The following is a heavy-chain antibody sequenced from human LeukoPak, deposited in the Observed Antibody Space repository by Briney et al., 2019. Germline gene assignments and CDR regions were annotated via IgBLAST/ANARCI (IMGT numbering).Heavy chain of an antibody. CDR3: AREGELPRANDYYYYYMDV. J-gene: IGHJ6*03. Sequence: GGSLRLSCAASGFTVSSNYMSWVRQAPGKGLEWVSVIYSGGSTYYADSVKGRFTISRDNSKNTLYLQMNSLRAEDTAVYYCAREGELPRANDYYYYYMDVWGKETTVTVS. CDR2: IYSGGST. CDR1: GFTVSSNY. D-gene: IGHD3-16*01. V-gene: IGHV3-53*01.